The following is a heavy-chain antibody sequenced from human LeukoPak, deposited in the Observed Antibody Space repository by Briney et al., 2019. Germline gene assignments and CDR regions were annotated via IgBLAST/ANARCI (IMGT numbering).Heavy chain of an antibody. CDR1: GFTFSSYA. V-gene: IGHV3-23*01. Sequence: GGSLRLSCAASGFTFSSYAMSWVRQAPGKGLEWVSGISGSGGTTYYADSVKGPFTISRDNSKNTLYLQMNSLRAEDTAVYYCAKSPIPGVAVTGRYFDYWGQGTLVTVSS. CDR3: AKSPIPGVAVTGRYFDY. CDR2: ISGSGGTT. D-gene: IGHD6-19*01. J-gene: IGHJ4*02.